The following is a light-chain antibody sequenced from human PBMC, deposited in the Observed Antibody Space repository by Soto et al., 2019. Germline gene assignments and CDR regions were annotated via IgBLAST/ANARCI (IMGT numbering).Light chain of an antibody. V-gene: IGLV2-11*02. CDR2: DVS. CDR3: YSHAGSYTFV. J-gene: IGLJ1*01. Sequence: QSALTQPRSVSGSPGQSVTISCTGTSSDVAKYDYVSWYQQSPARAPKLLIYDVSKRPSGVPDRFSGSKSGNTASLTISRIQADDEADYYCYSHAGSYTFVFGTGTKVTVL. CDR1: SSDVAKYDY.